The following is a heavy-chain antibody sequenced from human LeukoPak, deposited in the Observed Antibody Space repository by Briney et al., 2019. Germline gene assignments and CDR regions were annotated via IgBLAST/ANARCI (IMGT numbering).Heavy chain of an antibody. D-gene: IGHD3-10*01. J-gene: IGHJ4*02. Sequence: GRSLRLSCAASGFTFDDYAMHWVRQAPRKGLDWVSGISWNSGSIGYADSVKGRFTISRDNAKNSLYLQMNSLRAEDTALYYCAKVTGTGSSSFDYWGQGTLVTVSS. CDR1: GFTFDDYA. CDR3: AKVTGTGSSSFDY. CDR2: ISWNSGSI. V-gene: IGHV3-9*01.